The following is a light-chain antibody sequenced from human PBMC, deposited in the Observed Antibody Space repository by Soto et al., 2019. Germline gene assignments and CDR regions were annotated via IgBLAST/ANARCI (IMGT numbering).Light chain of an antibody. CDR3: QQYGSSPLT. CDR1: QSVSSNY. CDR2: DVT. Sequence: EIVLTQSPGTLSLSPGETATLSCGASQSVSSNYLAWYQHKPGLAPRLVIYDVTTRATGIPDRFSGSGSGTDFPLTIDRLEPEDFAVYFCQQYGSSPLTVGGGTKVEIK. V-gene: IGKV3D-20*01. J-gene: IGKJ4*01.